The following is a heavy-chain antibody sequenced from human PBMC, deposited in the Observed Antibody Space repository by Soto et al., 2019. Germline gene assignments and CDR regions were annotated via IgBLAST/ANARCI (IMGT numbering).Heavy chain of an antibody. J-gene: IGHJ6*02. V-gene: IGHV3-30*18. CDR2: ISFDGSNK. D-gene: IGHD6-25*01. Sequence: QVQLVESGGGVVQPGRSLRLSCAASGFTFSSYGMHWVRQAPGKGLEWVAVISFDGSNKYYADSVKGRFTISRDNSKNTLYLQMNSLRAEDMAVYYCAKDRRPNYCYGMDVWGLGTTVTVSS. CDR1: GFTFSSYG. CDR3: AKDRRPNYCYGMDV.